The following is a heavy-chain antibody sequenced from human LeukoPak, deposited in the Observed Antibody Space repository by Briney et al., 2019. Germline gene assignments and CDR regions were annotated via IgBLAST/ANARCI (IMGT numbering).Heavy chain of an antibody. J-gene: IGHJ4*02. CDR3: ARRYYDVLTGYYRLDY. CDR1: GFTFSSSW. Sequence: GGSLRLSCAASGFTFSSSWMSWVRQAPGKGLEWVANINQDVSEKYYVDSVKGRLTISRDNAKNSLFLQMNSLRAEDTAVYYCARRYYDVLTGYYRLDYWGQGTLVTVSS. D-gene: IGHD3-9*01. CDR2: INQDVSEK. V-gene: IGHV3-7*01.